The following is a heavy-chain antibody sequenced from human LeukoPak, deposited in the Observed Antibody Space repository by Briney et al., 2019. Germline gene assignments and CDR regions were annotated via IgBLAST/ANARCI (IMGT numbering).Heavy chain of an antibody. CDR3: TRGHDFWSGSPENDY. V-gene: IGHV3-7*01. D-gene: IGHD3-3*01. CDR2: IKQDGSEK. J-gene: IGHJ4*02. Sequence: GGSLRLSCAASGFTFISYWMNWVRQAPGKGLEWVANIKQDGSEKYYVDSVKGRFTISRDNAKNSLYLQMSSLRAEDTAVYYCTRGHDFWSGSPENDYWGQGTLVTVSS. CDR1: GFTFISYW.